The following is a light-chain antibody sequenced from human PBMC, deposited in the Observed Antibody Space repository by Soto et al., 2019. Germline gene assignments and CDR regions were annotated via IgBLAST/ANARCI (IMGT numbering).Light chain of an antibody. V-gene: IGKV3-15*01. Sequence: EIVMTQSPATLSVSPGERATLSCRASQSVSSNLAWYQQKPGQAPRLLIYGASTRATGIPARFSGSGSGTEFTLTISSLQSEDFAVYYCQQYGTVPNTFGQGTRLEIK. CDR2: GAS. CDR1: QSVSSN. J-gene: IGKJ5*01. CDR3: QQYGTVPNT.